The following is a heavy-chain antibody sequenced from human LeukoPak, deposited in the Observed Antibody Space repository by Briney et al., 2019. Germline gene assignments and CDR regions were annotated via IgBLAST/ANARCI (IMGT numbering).Heavy chain of an antibody. CDR1: GGSISSGGYS. Sequence: PSETLSLTCAVSGGSISSGGYSWSWIRQPPGKGLEWIGYIYYSGSTYYNPSLKSRVTISVDTSKNQFSLKLSSVTAADTAVYYCARVGGNAMARTRYYYMDVWGKGTTVTVSS. CDR3: ARVGGNAMARTRYYYMDV. D-gene: IGHD4-23*01. CDR2: IYYSGST. V-gene: IGHV4-30-4*07. J-gene: IGHJ6*03.